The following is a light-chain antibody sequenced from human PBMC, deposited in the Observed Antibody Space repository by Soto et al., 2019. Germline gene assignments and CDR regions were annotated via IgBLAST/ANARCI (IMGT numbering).Light chain of an antibody. CDR3: QQYNNWPHT. CDR1: HSVSSN. CDR2: GAS. J-gene: IGKJ2*01. Sequence: EIVMTQSPATLSVSPGERATLSCRASHSVSSNLAWYQQKPGQAPRLLIYGASTRATGIPARFSGSGSGTEFTLTISSLQSEDFAVYYCQQYNNWPHTLGQGTKLEIK. V-gene: IGKV3-15*01.